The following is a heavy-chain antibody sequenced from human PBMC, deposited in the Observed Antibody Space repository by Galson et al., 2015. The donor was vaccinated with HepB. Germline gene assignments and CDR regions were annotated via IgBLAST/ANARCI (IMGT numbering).Heavy chain of an antibody. D-gene: IGHD3-10*01. V-gene: IGHV1-2*02. CDR1: GYTFTGYY. CDR2: INPNSGAT. CDR3: ARAGLSRGYYSGMDV. Sequence: SVKVSCKASGYTFTGYYMHWLRQAPGQGLEWMGWINPNSGATKYAQKFQGRVTMTWDTSISTAYMELSSLRSGDTAVYYCARAGLSRGYYSGMDVWGQGTTVSIFS. J-gene: IGHJ6*02.